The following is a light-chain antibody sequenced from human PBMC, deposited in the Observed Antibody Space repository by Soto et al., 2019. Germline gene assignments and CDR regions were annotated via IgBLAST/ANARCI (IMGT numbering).Light chain of an antibody. CDR1: QSVNSY. V-gene: IGKV3-11*01. Sequence: EIVLTQSPATLSLSPGERATLSCRASQSVNSYFAWYQQKPGQAPTLLIYDASTMATGIPARFSGSGCGAAFFLTISSLEPEDFAVYYCQQRSNWPPWTFGQGTKVEIK. CDR3: QQRSNWPPWT. J-gene: IGKJ1*01. CDR2: DAS.